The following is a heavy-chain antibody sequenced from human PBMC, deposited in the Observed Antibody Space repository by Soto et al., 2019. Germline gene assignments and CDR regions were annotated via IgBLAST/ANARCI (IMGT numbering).Heavy chain of an antibody. CDR3: TGAVASGY. J-gene: IGHJ4*02. CDR1: GFTVSTHG. Sequence: QVQLVESGGGVVQPGGSLRLSCAVSGFTVSTHGMHWVSQAPGKGLEWVAVISRDGNTKYYADSVKGRFTISRDNSRNTLFLEMYSLRGEDLAVYYCTGAVASGYWGQGTLVTVSS. CDR2: ISRDGNTK. V-gene: IGHV3-30*03. D-gene: IGHD2-8*02.